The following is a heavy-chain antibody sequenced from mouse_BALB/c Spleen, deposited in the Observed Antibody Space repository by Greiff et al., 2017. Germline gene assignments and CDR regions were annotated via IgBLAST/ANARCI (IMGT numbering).Heavy chain of an antibody. V-gene: IGHV1-4*01. D-gene: IGHD2-2*01. J-gene: IGHJ2*01. CDR3: ARDGYGTRYYFDY. Sequence: VQLQQSGAELARPGASVKMSCTASGYTFTSYTMHWVKQRPGQGLEWIGYINPSSGYTNYNQKFKDKATLTADKSSSTAYMQLSSLTSEDSAVYYCARDGYGTRYYFDYWGQGTTLTVSS. CDR2: INPSSGYT. CDR1: GYTFTSYT.